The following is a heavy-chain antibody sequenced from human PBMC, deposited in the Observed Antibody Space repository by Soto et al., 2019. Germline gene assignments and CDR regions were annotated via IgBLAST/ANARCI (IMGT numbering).Heavy chain of an antibody. V-gene: IGHV3-23*01. CDR1: GFTFSSYA. Sequence: EVQLLESGGGLVQPGGSLRLSCAASGFTFSSYAMSWVRQAPGKGLEWVSAISGSGGSTYYADSVKGRFTISRDNSKNTLFLQMNSLRAEDTAVYYCAKRSGGYYYGMDVWGQGTTVTVSS. J-gene: IGHJ6*02. CDR3: AKRSGGYYYGMDV. CDR2: ISGSGGST. D-gene: IGHD2-15*01.